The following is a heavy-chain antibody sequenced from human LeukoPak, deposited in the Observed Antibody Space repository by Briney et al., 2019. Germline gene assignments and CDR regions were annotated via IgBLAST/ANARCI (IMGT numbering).Heavy chain of an antibody. CDR1: GGTFSSYA. CDR2: IIPIFGTA. CDR3: ARDHNPDYIWGTHGIDH. V-gene: IGHV1-69*01. D-gene: IGHD3-16*01. Sequence: SVKVSCKASGGTFSSYAISWVRQAPGQGLEWMGGIIPIFGTANYAQKFQGRVTITADESTSTAYMELSSLRSEDTAVYFCARDHNPDYIWGTHGIDHWGQGTQVIVSS. J-gene: IGHJ4*02.